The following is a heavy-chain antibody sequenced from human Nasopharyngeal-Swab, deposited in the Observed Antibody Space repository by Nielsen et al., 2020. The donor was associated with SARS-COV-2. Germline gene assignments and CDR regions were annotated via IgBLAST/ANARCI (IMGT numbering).Heavy chain of an antibody. Sequence: WIRQPPGKGLEWVAVISYDGSNKYYADSVKGRFTISRDNSKNTLYLQMNSLRAEDTAVYYCARDGFQLWFGELGYGDAFDIWGQGTMVTVSS. J-gene: IGHJ3*02. V-gene: IGHV3-30-3*01. CDR2: ISYDGSNK. CDR3: ARDGFQLWFGELGYGDAFDI. D-gene: IGHD3-10*01.